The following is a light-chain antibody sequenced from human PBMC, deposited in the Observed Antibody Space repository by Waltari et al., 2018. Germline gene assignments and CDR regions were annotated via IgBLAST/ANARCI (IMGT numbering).Light chain of an antibody. Sequence: LILTQSQGPLSFSPGERATLSCRASQNLNTHLAWYQQKPGQAPRLLIYGASSRATGIPDRFSGSGSGTEFTLTISSLEPEDFAMYYCQKYSSSPLTFGGGTKVEIK. CDR1: QNLNTH. CDR3: QKYSSSPLT. J-gene: IGKJ4*01. V-gene: IGKV3-20*01. CDR2: GAS.